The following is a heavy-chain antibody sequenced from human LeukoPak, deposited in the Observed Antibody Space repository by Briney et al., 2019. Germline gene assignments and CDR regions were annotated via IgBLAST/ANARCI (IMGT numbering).Heavy chain of an antibody. D-gene: IGHD6-13*01. CDR2: ISTTSDYI. J-gene: IGHJ4*02. CDR3: ARGGIYSQGFDS. Sequence: GGSLRLSCAASGFTFSSYSMNWVRQAPGKGLEWVSSISTTSDYIYYADSLKGRLTISRDNAKNSLYLQMNSLRAEVTAVYYCARGGIYSQGFDSWGQGTLVTVSS. V-gene: IGHV3-21*01. CDR1: GFTFSSYS.